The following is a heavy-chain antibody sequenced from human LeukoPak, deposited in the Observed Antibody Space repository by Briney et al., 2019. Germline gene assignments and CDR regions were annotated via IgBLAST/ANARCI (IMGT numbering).Heavy chain of an antibody. CDR3: AREGSGSYLGYYYYMDV. V-gene: IGHV4-4*07. J-gene: IGHJ6*03. D-gene: IGHD3-10*01. CDR1: GGSISSYY. Sequence: PSETLSLTCTVSGGSISSYYWSWIRQPAGKGLEWIGRIYTSGGTNYNPSLKSRVTISADKSKKFSLKLSSVTAADTAVYYCAREGSGSYLGYYYYMDVWGKGTTVTVSS. CDR2: IYTSGGT.